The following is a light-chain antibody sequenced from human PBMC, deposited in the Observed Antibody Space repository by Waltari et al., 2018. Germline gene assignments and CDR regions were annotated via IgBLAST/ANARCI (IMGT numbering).Light chain of an antibody. CDR1: QSISTY. Sequence: DIQMTQSPSSLSASVGDRVTITCRASQSISTYLNWYQQKPGKAPNLMIYAASTLQSGVPSRFSGSGSETDFTLTISSLQPEDCATYYCQQSYNAPRTFGLGTKVDIK. V-gene: IGKV1-39*01. J-gene: IGKJ3*01. CDR3: QQSYNAPRT. CDR2: AAS.